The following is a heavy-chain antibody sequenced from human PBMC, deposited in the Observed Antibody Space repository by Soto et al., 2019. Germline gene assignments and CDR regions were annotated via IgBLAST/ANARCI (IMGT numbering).Heavy chain of an antibody. CDR3: VRGHADEGYFDY. CDR1: GTTFSSFA. V-gene: IGHV1-69*12. J-gene: IGHJ4*02. Sequence: QVRLVQSGAEVKKPESSVKVSFEASGTTFSSFAIGWVRQAPGQGLEWIGGIILPFGTTNYAQKFQGRVTMSADETMTTVYTELRGLRSGDTTVYYSVRGHADEGYFDYWGQGTLVTVSS. CDR2: IILPFGTT.